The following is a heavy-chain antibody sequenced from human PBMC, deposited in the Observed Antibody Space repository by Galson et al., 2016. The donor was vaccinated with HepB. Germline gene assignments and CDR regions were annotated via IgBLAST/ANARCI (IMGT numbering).Heavy chain of an antibody. J-gene: IGHJ1*01. CDR3: AQYYYDSSGYIEYFQN. D-gene: IGHD3-22*01. V-gene: IGHV3-7*03. CDR2: IKQDGSEK. Sequence: ETLSLTCAVSGASISDSNWWTWVRQVPGKGLEWVANIKQDGSEKYYVDSVKGRFTISRDNVKKSLFLQMNSLRAEDTAVYYCAQYYYDSSGYIEYFQNWGQGSRVTVSS. CDR1: GASISDSNW.